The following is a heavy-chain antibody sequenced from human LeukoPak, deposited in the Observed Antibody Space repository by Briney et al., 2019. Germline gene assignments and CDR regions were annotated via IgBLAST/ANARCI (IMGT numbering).Heavy chain of an antibody. CDR2: ISGSGGST. Sequence: GGSLRLSCAASGFTFSSYAMSWVRQAPGKGLEWVSAISGSGGSTYYADSVKGRFTISRDNSRNTLYLQMNSLRAEDTAVYYCAKVVPAAILGALDYWGQGTLVTVSS. CDR1: GFTFSSYA. V-gene: IGHV3-23*01. CDR3: AKVVPAAILGALDY. D-gene: IGHD2-2*02. J-gene: IGHJ4*02.